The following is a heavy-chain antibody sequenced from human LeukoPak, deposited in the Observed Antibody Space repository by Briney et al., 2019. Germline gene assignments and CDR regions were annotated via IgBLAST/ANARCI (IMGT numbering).Heavy chain of an antibody. J-gene: IGHJ4*02. CDR1: GYTFTGYY. Sequence: GASVKVSCKASGYTFTGYYMHWVRQAPGHGLEWMGWINPNSGGTNYAQKFQGRVTMTRDTSISTAYMELSRLRSDDTAVYYCASGSSGWYSPFDYWGQGTLVTVSS. CDR2: INPNSGGT. D-gene: IGHD6-19*01. V-gene: IGHV1-2*02. CDR3: ASGSSGWYSPFDY.